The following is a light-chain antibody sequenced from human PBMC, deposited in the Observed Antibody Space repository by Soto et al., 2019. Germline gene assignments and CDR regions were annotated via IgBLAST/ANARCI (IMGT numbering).Light chain of an antibody. CDR3: QQCDSTPST. J-gene: IGKJ5*01. Sequence: DIQMTQSPSSLSASVGDRVTITCRASQSISSYLNWYQQKPGKAPKLLLYAASSLKSGVPSRFSGSGSGTDFTLTISSLQPEDFATYYCQQCDSTPSTVGQGTRLEIK. V-gene: IGKV1-39*01. CDR1: QSISSY. CDR2: AAS.